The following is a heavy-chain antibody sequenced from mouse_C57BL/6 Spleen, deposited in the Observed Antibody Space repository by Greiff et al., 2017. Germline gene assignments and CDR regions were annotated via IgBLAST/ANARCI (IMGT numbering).Heavy chain of an antibody. CDR1: GYTFTSYW. CDR3: ARRAYGSSFDY. D-gene: IGHD1-1*01. J-gene: IGHJ2*01. V-gene: IGHV1-59*01. CDR2: IDPSDSYT. Sequence: QVQLQQPGAELVRPGTSVKLSCKASGYTFTSYWMHWVKQRPGQGLEWIGVIDPSDSYTNYNQKFKGKATLTVDTSSSTAYMQLSSLTSEDSAVYYCARRAYGSSFDYWGQGTTLTVSS.